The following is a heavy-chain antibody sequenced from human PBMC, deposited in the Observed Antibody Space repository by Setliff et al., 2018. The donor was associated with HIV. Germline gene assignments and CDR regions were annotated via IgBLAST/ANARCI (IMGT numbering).Heavy chain of an antibody. CDR2: IIRFFGTT. CDR3: ATKAQSSGTYYYYYYYMDV. V-gene: IGHV1-69*05. J-gene: IGHJ6*03. CDR1: GGALSSYA. D-gene: IGHD3-10*01. Sequence: ASVKVSCKASGGALSSYALSWVRQAPGQGLEWLGGIIRFFGTTDYAQKFQGRLTITTDESTNTAYMELSSLRSEDTAVYYCATKAQSSGTYYYYYYYMDVWGKGTTVTVSS.